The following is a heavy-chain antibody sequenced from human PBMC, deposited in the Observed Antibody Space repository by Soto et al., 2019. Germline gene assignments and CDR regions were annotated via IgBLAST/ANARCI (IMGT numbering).Heavy chain of an antibody. CDR2: TRQDGRDK. V-gene: IGHV3-7*03. CDR3: ASPQQWLGQRGDFDY. CDR1: GLTFVSFW. D-gene: IGHD6-19*01. J-gene: IGHJ4*02. Sequence: EVQLVESGGGLVQLGGSLRLSCAASGLTFVSFWLSWVRQAQGKGLEWVAKTRQDGRDKSYVDSVKGRFTISRDNSKNSLYLQMNSLRAEDTAIYYCASPQQWLGQRGDFDYWGQGTLVTVSS.